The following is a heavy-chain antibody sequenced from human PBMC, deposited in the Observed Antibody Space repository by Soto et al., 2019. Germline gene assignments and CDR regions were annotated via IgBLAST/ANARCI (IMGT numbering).Heavy chain of an antibody. J-gene: IGHJ4*02. CDR3: AREKAPTSSGQLSVLDY. CDR2: IYYSGST. CDR1: GGSISSYY. D-gene: IGHD2-15*01. Sequence: PSETLSLTCTVSGGSISSYYWSWIRQPPGKGLEWIGYIYYSGSTNYNPSLKSRVTISVDTSKNQFSLKLSSVTAADTAVYYCAREKAPTSSGQLSVLDYWGQGTLVTVSS. V-gene: IGHV4-59*12.